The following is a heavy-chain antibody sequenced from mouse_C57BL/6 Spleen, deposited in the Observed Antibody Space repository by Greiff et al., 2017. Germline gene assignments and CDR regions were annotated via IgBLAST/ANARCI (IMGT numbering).Heavy chain of an antibody. CDR3: ARDRWPWGYFDV. CDR1: GFTFSDYY. CDR2: INYDGSST. V-gene: IGHV5-16*01. D-gene: IGHD2-3*01. Sequence: EVKVEESEGGLVQPGSSMKLSCTASGFTFSDYYMAWVRQVPEKGLEWVANINYDGSSTYYLDSLKSRFIISRDNAKNILYLQMSSLKSEDTATYFCARDRWPWGYFDVWGTGTTVTVSS. J-gene: IGHJ1*03.